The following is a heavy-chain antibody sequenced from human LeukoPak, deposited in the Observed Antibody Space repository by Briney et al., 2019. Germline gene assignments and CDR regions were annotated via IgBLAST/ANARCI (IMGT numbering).Heavy chain of an antibody. J-gene: IGHJ4*02. Sequence: SETLSLTCTVSGVSISSYYWNWIRQPPGKGLEWVAYIYYSGSTNCNPSLTSRVTISVDTSRNQLSLKLSSVTAADTAVYYCASGYSTSWYFDYWGQGTLVTVSS. CDR3: ASGYSTSWYFDY. V-gene: IGHV4-59*08. D-gene: IGHD6-13*01. CDR1: GVSISSYY. CDR2: IYYSGST.